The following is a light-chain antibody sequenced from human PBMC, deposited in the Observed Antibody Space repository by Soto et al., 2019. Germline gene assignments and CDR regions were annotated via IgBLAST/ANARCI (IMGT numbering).Light chain of an antibody. CDR3: QKYNSAPWT. CDR2: AAS. J-gene: IGKJ1*01. V-gene: IGKV1-27*01. Sequence: DIQMTQSPSSLSASVGDRVTITCRASQGISNYLAWYQQKPGKVPKLLIYAASTLQSGVPSRFSGSVSGTDFTITISTLQPEDVATYSCQKYNSAPWTFGQGTKVEMK. CDR1: QGISNY.